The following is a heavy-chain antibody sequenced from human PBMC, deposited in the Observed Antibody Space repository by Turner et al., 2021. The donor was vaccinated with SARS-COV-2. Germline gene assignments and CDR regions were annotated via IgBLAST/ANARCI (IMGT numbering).Heavy chain of an antibody. V-gene: IGHV3-53*01. Sequence: EVQLVESGGGLIQPGGSLRLSCAASGLTVSSNYMSWVRQAPGKGLEWVAVIYIGGSTYYADSVKGRFTISRDNSKNTLYLQMNSLRAEDTAVYYCARDLMEVGGMDVWGQGTTVTVSS. CDR3: ARDLMEVGGMDV. CDR2: IYIGGST. D-gene: IGHD3-3*01. J-gene: IGHJ6*02. CDR1: GLTVSSNY.